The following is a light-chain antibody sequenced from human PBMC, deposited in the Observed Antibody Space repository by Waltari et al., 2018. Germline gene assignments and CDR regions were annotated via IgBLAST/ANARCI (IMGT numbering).Light chain of an antibody. CDR2: DVS. CDR1: RSEVGGYNY. CDR3: SSYTSSSTLVL. Sequence: QPALTQPASVSGPPGRSSPISCPRTRSEVGGYNYFSCYQHNPGKAPKLMIYDVSKRPSGVSNRFSGSKSGNTASLTISGLQAEDEADYYCSSYTSSSTLVLFGGGTKLTVL. J-gene: IGLJ2*01. V-gene: IGLV2-14*03.